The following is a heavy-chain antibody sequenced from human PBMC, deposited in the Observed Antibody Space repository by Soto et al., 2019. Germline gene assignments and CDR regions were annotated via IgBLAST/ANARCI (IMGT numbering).Heavy chain of an antibody. CDR1: GYTFTSYG. CDR3: ASAPRVYSYGYGYYYYYGMDV. D-gene: IGHD5-18*01. J-gene: IGHJ6*02. V-gene: IGHV1-18*01. Sequence: GASVKVSCKASGYTFTSYGISWVRQAPGQGLEWMGWISAYNGNTNYAQKLQGRVTMTTDTSTSTAYMELRSLRSDDTAVYYCASAPRVYSYGYGYYYYYGMDVWGQGTTVIVSS. CDR2: ISAYNGNT.